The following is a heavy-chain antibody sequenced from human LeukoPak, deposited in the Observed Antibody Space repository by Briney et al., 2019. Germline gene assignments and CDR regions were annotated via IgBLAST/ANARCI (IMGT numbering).Heavy chain of an antibody. CDR3: ARDGSGSYYNARYYGMDV. Sequence: GGSLRLSCAASGFTFSSYAMHWVRQAPGKGLEWVAVISYDGSNKYYADSVKGRFTISRDNSKNTLYLQMNSLRAEDTAVYYCARDGSGSYYNARYYGMDVWGQGTTVTVSS. CDR1: GFTFSSYA. D-gene: IGHD3-10*01. CDR2: ISYDGSNK. J-gene: IGHJ6*02. V-gene: IGHV3-30*04.